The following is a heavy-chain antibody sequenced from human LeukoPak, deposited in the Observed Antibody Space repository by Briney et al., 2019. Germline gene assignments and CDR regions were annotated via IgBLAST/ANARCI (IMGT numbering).Heavy chain of an antibody. CDR2: INHSGST. CDR1: GGSFSGYY. D-gene: IGHD3-22*01. V-gene: IGHV4-34*01. Sequence: KPSETLSLTCAVYGGSFSGYYWSWIRQLPGKGLEWIGEINHSGSTNYNPSLKSRVTISVDTSKNQFSLKLSSVTAADTAVYYCARSIRFSADSSGLIYAFDIWGQGTMVTVSS. CDR3: ARSIRFSADSSGLIYAFDI. J-gene: IGHJ3*02.